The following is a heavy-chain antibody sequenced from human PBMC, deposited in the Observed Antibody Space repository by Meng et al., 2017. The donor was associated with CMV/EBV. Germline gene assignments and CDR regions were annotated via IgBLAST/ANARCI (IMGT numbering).Heavy chain of an antibody. CDR2: IYSGGST. J-gene: IGHJ4*02. Sequence: EVQLVEAGGGLVQPGGSLRLSCAASGFTVSSNYMSWVRQAPGKGLEWVSVIYSGGSTYYADSVKGRFTISRDNSKNTLYLQMNSLRAEDTAVYYCAREGDGYDKAPYWGQGTLVTVSS. V-gene: IGHV3-66*01. D-gene: IGHD5-24*01. CDR1: GFTVSSNY. CDR3: AREGDGYDKAPY.